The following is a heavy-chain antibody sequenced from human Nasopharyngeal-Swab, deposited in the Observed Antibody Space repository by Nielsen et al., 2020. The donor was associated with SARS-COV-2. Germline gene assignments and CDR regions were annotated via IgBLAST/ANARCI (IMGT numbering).Heavy chain of an antibody. CDR3: ARVTGCSGGSCYPGHPLNY. CDR1: GGSISSSSYY. J-gene: IGHJ4*02. V-gene: IGHV4-39*07. D-gene: IGHD2-15*01. Sequence: SETLSLTCTVSGGSISSSSYYWGWIRQPPGKGLEWIGSIYYSGSTYYNPSLKSRVTISVDTSKNQFSLKLSSVTAADTAVYYCARVTGCSGGSCYPGHPLNYWGQGTLVTVSS. CDR2: IYYSGST.